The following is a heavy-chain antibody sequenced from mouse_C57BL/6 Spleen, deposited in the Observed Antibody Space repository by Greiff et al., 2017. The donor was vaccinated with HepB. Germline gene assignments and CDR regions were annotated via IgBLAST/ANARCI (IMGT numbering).Heavy chain of an antibody. J-gene: IGHJ2*01. CDR1: GYTFTSYW. CDR3: ARFDYGGNFDY. D-gene: IGHD2-4*01. V-gene: IGHV1-50*01. CDR2: IDPSDSYT. Sequence: QVQLQQPGAELVKPGASVKLSCKASGYTFTSYWMQWVKQRPGQGLEWIGEIDPSDSYTNYNQKFKGKATLTVDTSSSTAYMPLCSLTAEDSAVYYCARFDYGGNFDYWGKGTTLTVSS.